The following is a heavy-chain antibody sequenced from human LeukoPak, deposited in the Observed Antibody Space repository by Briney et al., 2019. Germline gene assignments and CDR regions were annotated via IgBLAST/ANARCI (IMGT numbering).Heavy chain of an antibody. V-gene: IGHV3-23*01. CDR1: GFTFSGYN. CDR2: ISPSGGIT. J-gene: IGHJ1*01. Sequence: GGSLRLSCAASGFTFSGYNMNWVRQAPGKGLEWVSGISPSGGITYYIDSVKGRFTISRDNSKNTVSLQMNSLRAEDTAVYYCAKDDDWGRYKHWGQGTLVTVS. CDR3: AKDDDWGRYKH. D-gene: IGHD3-16*01.